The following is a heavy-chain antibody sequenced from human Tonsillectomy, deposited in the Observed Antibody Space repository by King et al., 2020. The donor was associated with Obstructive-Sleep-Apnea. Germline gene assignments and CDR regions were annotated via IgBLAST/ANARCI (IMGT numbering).Heavy chain of an antibody. D-gene: IGHD5-12*01. CDR1: GFIFSDYG. CDR2: IWDDGGNK. CDR3: AKVGYGSMTVCDN. V-gene: IGHV3-30*02. J-gene: IGHJ4*02. Sequence: QVQLVESGGGVVQPGGSLRLSCAASGFIFSDYGMHWVRQAPGKGLEWVGLIWDDGGNKYYADSVKGRFTISRDNSKNTLYLQMNSLRVEDTAVYYCAKVGYGSMTVCDNWGQGTLVTVSS.